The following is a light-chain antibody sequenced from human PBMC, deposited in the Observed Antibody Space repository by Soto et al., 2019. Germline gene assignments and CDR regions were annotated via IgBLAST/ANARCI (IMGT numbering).Light chain of an antibody. CDR2: KAS. Sequence: DIPMTKSPSTLSASVGDRVTITCLSKQRISSWLAWYQLKPGKAPKLLIYKASNLESGAPPRFSGSGSGTEFTLTISSLQHEDFATYYCQHYVNYPWPVGPVTKVDIK. V-gene: IGKV1-5*03. CDR1: QRISSW. J-gene: IGKJ1*01. CDR3: QHYVNYPWP.